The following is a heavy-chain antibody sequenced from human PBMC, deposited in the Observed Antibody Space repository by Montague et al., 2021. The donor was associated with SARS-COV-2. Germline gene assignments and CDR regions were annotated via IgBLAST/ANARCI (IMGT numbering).Heavy chain of an antibody. Sequence: PALVKPTQTLTLTCTFSGFSLSTSGMCVSWIRQPPGKALEWLALIDWDDDKYYSTSLKTRLTISKDTSKNQVVLTMTNMDPVDTATYYCARTYYDILPNLYYFEYWGQGTLVTVSS. D-gene: IGHD3-9*01. CDR1: GFSLSTSGMC. CDR2: IDWDDDK. J-gene: IGHJ4*02. V-gene: IGHV2-70*01. CDR3: ARTYYDILPNLYYFEY.